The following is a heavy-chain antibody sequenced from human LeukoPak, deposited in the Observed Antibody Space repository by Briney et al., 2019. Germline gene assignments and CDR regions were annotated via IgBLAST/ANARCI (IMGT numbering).Heavy chain of an antibody. Sequence: PGGYLRRSCAASGFTFSSYEMNWVRQAPGQGLTWFSYISSSGITIHYADSVKGRLTIPSDNAKNSLYLQMNSLRAEDTAVYYCARGSSYYDSSGYYSEGYWGQGTLVTVSS. CDR3: ARGSSYYDSSGYYSEGY. CDR1: GFTFSSYE. V-gene: IGHV3-48*03. D-gene: IGHD3-22*01. J-gene: IGHJ4*02. CDR2: ISSSGITI.